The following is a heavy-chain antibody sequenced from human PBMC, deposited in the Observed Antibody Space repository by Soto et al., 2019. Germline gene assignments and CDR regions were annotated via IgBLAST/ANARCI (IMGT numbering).Heavy chain of an antibody. CDR3: ARSGRVPAAVDY. V-gene: IGHV4-59*01. CDR1: PGSLNSYY. CDR2: IYYSGST. Sequence: PSETLSLTCTVSPGSLNSYYWSWIRQSPGKGLEWIGYIYYSGSTNYNPSLKSRVTISVDTSKNQFSLKLDSVTTADTAVYYCARSGRVPAAVDYWGQGTLVTVSS. D-gene: IGHD2-2*01. J-gene: IGHJ4*02.